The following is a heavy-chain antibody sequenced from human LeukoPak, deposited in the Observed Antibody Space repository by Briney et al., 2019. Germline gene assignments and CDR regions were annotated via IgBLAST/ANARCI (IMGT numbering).Heavy chain of an antibody. CDR1: GFTFSSYE. V-gene: IGHV3-48*03. Sequence: GGSLRLSCAASGFTFSSYEMNWVREAPGKGLEGISYITDSGTTIYYADSVKGRFTISRDNAKNSLYLQMNSLRAEDTAIYYCARDQVGSDNGFDSWGQGTLVTVSS. CDR3: ARDQVGSDNGFDS. CDR2: ITDSGTTI. D-gene: IGHD1-1*01. J-gene: IGHJ4*02.